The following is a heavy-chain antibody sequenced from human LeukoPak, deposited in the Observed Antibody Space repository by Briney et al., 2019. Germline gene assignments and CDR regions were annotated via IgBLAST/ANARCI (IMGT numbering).Heavy chain of an antibody. CDR1: GFTFSSYA. J-gene: IGHJ6*02. CDR2: ISYDGSNK. Sequence: GGSLRLSCAASGFTFSSYAMHWVRQAPGKGLEWVAVISYDGSNKYYADSVKGRFTISRDNSKNTLYLQMSSLRAEDTAVYYCARAEFGELLSYYYYYYGMDVWGQGTTVTVSS. D-gene: IGHD3-10*01. CDR3: ARAEFGELLSYYYYYYGMDV. V-gene: IGHV3-30*04.